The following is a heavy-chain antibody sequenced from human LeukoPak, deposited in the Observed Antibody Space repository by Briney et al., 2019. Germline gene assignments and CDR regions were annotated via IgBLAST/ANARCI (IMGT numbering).Heavy chain of an antibody. Sequence: GGSLRLSCAASGFTFPNYWMSWVRQAPGKGLEWVANIRQDGSEKFYVDSVKGRFTISRDNDKSSLYLQMNSLRGEDTAVYFSARVGGPWELILWGQGTLVTVS. CDR1: GFTFPNYW. CDR3: ARVGGPWELIL. J-gene: IGHJ4*02. V-gene: IGHV3-7*01. CDR2: IRQDGSEK. D-gene: IGHD3-10*01.